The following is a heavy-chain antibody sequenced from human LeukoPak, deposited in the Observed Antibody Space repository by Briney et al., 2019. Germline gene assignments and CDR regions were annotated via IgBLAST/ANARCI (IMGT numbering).Heavy chain of an antibody. CDR1: GYSFTSYW. Sequence: GESLKISCKGSGYSFTSYWIGWVRQMPGKGLEWMGIIYPGDSDTRYSPSFQGQAIISAEKSISTAYLQWSSLKASDTALYYCASRKKGMATAGFDYWGQGTLVTVSS. J-gene: IGHJ4*02. CDR2: IYPGDSDT. V-gene: IGHV5-51*01. CDR3: ASRKKGMATAGFDY. D-gene: IGHD5-24*01.